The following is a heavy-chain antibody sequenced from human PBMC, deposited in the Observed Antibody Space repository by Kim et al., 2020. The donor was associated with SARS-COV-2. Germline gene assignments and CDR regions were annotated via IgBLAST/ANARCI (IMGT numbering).Heavy chain of an antibody. J-gene: IGHJ5*02. CDR2: ISYTGSI. Sequence: SETLSLTCTVSGGSISGNDYNWGWIRQPPGKGLEWIGTISYTGSISYTPSLKRRVTISEDTPKNQFSLELSSVTAADTAVYYCAAYCGGGSCYRTFDPWGQGTSVTVSS. CDR3: AAYCGGGSCYRTFDP. CDR1: GGSISGNDYN. V-gene: IGHV4-39*01. D-gene: IGHD2-21*01.